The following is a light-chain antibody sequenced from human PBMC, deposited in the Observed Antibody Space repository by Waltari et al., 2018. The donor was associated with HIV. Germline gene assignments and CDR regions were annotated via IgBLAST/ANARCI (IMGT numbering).Light chain of an antibody. J-gene: IGLJ2*01. CDR1: SSDVGAYEY. V-gene: IGLV2-8*01. CDR3: SSYAGSKNRVV. Sequence: SALTQSPSASGSPGQAVTISCTGSSSDVGAYEYVSWYRQHPGKAPKLMIYDVYKRPSGVPDRFSGSKSGNTASLTVSGLQAEDEATYYCSSYAGSKNRVVFGGGTFLTVL. CDR2: DVY.